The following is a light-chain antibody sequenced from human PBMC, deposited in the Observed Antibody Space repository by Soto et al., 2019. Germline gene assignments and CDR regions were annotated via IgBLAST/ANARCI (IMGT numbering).Light chain of an antibody. V-gene: IGLV1-47*01. CDR2: RNN. CDR3: AAWDDSLSGVV. Sequence: QSVLTQPPSASGTPGQRVTISCSGSSSNIGSNFVFWYQKFPGTAPKLLIYRNNQRPSGVPDRFSGSTSGTSASLAISGLRSEDEADYYCAAWDDSLSGVVFGGGTKVTVL. CDR1: SSNIGSNF. J-gene: IGLJ2*01.